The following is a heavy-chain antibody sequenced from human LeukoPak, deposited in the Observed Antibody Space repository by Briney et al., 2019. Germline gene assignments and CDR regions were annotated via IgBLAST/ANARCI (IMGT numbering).Heavy chain of an antibody. D-gene: IGHD6-19*01. CDR1: GGSISSYY. CDR2: IYYSGST. Sequence: SETLSLTCTVSGGSISSYYWSWIRQPPGKGLEWIGYIYYSGSTNYNPSHKSRVTISVDTSKNQFSLKLSSVTAAATAVYYCAREGQQWGGYYYYYMDVWGKGTTVTVSS. CDR3: AREGQQWGGYYYYYMDV. J-gene: IGHJ6*03. V-gene: IGHV4-59*01.